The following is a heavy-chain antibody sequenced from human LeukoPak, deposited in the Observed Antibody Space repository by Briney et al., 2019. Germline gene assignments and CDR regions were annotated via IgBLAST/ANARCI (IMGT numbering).Heavy chain of an antibody. D-gene: IGHD3-16*02. V-gene: IGHV1-24*01. Sequence: GASVKVSCKVSGYTLTELSMHWVRQAPGKGLEWMGGFDPEDGETIYAQKFQGRVTMTEDTSTDTAYMELSSLRSEDTAVYYCATGRRVLGELSLLIWDYWGQGTLVTVSS. J-gene: IGHJ4*02. CDR3: ATGRRVLGELSLLIWDY. CDR1: GYTLTELS. CDR2: FDPEDGET.